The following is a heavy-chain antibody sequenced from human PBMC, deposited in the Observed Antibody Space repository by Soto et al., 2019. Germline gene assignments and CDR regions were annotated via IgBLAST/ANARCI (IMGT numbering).Heavy chain of an antibody. J-gene: IGHJ4*02. Sequence: SETLSLTCAVYGGSFSGYYWTWIRQPPGTGLEWIGEINHSGSTNYNPSLKSRVTISVDTSKNQFSLKLTSVTAADTAVYYCARDKITGLFGYWGQGTLVTVS. CDR2: INHSGST. CDR1: GGSFSGYY. V-gene: IGHV4-34*01. CDR3: ARDKITGLFGY. D-gene: IGHD2-8*02.